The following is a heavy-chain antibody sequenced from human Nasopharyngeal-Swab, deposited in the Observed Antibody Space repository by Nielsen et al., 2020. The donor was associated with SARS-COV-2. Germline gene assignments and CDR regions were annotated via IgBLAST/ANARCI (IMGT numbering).Heavy chain of an antibody. J-gene: IGHJ4*01. V-gene: IGHV4-38-2*01. CDR3: ARHSSGWSFDY. CDR1: GYSISSDNY. D-gene: IGHD6-19*01. CDR2: IYYSGNT. Sequence: GSLRLSCAVSGYSISSDNYWGWIRQPPGKGLEWIGTIYYSGNTYFNPSLKSRVTMSVDTSKHQFSLNLSSVTVADTALYYCARHSSGWSFDYWDHGTLVTVSS.